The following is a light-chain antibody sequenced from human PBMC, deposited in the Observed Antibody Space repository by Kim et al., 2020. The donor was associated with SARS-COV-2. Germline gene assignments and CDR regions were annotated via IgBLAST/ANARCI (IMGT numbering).Light chain of an antibody. CDR2: SAS. CDR1: QDINNY. J-gene: IGKJ1*01. CDR3: QRYYSAPWT. V-gene: IGKV1-27*01. Sequence: DSRMTQSPYSLSASVGDRVTISCRASQDINNYLAWYQHKPGKAPKLLIYSASVLQVGVPSRFSGSGSGTDFTLTISNLQPEDVATYYCQRYYSAPWTFGQGTKVDIK.